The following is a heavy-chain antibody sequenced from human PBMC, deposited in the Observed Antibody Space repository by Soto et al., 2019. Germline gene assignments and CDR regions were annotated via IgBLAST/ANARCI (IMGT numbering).Heavy chain of an antibody. CDR2: INPNSGGT. CDR3: ARDRAFPGIAAAAGTFSDY. J-gene: IGHJ4*02. V-gene: IGHV1-2*02. D-gene: IGHD6-13*01. CDR1: GYTFTGYY. Sequence: ASVKVSCKASGYTFTGYYMHWVLEAPGQGLEWMGWINPNSGGTNYAQKFQGRVTMTRDTSISTAYMELSRLRSDDTAVYYCARDRAFPGIAAAAGTFSDYWGQGTLVTVSS.